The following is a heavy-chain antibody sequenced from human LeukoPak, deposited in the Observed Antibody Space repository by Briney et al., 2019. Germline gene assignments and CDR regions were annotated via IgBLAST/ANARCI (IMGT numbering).Heavy chain of an antibody. D-gene: IGHD6-13*01. V-gene: IGHV3-30*02. CDR3: AKVYSSSWSLDYYYYYMDV. CDR2: IRYDGSNK. Sequence: PGGSLRLSCAASGFTFSSYGMHWVRQAPGKGLEWVAFIRYDGSNKYYADSVKGRFTISRDNSKNTLYLQMNSLRAEDTAVYYCAKVYSSSWSLDYYYYYMDVWGKGTTVTVSS. J-gene: IGHJ6*03. CDR1: GFTFSSYG.